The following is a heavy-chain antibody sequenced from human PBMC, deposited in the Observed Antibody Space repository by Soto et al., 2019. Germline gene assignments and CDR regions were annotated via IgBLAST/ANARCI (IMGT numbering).Heavy chain of an antibody. Sequence: ASVKVSCKASGYTFTSYYMHWVRQAHGQGLEWMGIINPSGGSTSYAQKFQGRVTMTRDTSTSTVYMELSSLRSEDTAVYYCARGYCSGGSCYLYFDYWGQGTLVTVSS. J-gene: IGHJ4*02. V-gene: IGHV1-46*03. CDR2: INPSGGST. CDR1: GYTFTSYY. CDR3: ARGYCSGGSCYLYFDY. D-gene: IGHD2-15*01.